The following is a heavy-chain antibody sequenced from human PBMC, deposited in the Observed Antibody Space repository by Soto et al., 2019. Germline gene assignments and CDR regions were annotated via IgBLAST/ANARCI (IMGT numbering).Heavy chain of an antibody. J-gene: IGHJ4*02. Sequence: GESLKISCKGSGYICTSYWISWVRQMPGKGLGWMGRIDPSDSYTNYSPSFQGHVTISADKSISTAYLQWSSLKASDTAMYYCARLLALACTRERPPLYYFDYWGQGTLVTVSS. CDR1: GYICTSYW. CDR2: IDPSDSYT. CDR3: ARLLALACTRERPPLYYFDY. V-gene: IGHV5-10-1*01. D-gene: IGHD6-19*01.